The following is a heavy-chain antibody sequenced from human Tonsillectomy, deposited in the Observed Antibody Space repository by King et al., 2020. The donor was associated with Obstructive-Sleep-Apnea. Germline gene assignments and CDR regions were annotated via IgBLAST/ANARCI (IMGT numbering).Heavy chain of an antibody. Sequence: VQLVESGAEVKKPGESLRISCKGSEYGFANYWIAWVRQMPGKGLEWMGIVYPGDSDTTYNPSFQGHVTFSTDKSINTTYLPWSSLKASDTAIYYCVRYDTAGYLDNWGQGTPVTVSS. CDR3: VRYDTAGYLDN. CDR2: VYPGDSDT. D-gene: IGHD3-22*01. V-gene: IGHV5-51*01. J-gene: IGHJ4*02. CDR1: EYGFANYW.